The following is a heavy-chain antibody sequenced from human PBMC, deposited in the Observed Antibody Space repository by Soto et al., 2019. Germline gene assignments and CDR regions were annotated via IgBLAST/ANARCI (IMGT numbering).Heavy chain of an antibody. V-gene: IGHV4-30-4*08. Sequence: SETLSLTCTVSGGSVSSGDYYWSWIRQPPGKGLEWIGYMYYSGSTYYNPSLKSRVTISVDTSKNQFSLKLSSVTAADTAVYYFARDIALYYDSSGSLLRWFDPWGQGTLVTGSA. CDR3: ARDIALYYDSSGSLLRWFDP. J-gene: IGHJ5*02. CDR1: GGSVSSGDYY. CDR2: MYYSGST. D-gene: IGHD3-22*01.